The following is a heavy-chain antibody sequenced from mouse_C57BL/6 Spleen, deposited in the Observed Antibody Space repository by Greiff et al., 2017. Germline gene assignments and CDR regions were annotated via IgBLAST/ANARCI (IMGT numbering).Heavy chain of an antibody. CDR3: ARGRDYYGSSFYAMDY. V-gene: IGHV1-54*01. CDR1: GYAFTNYL. D-gene: IGHD1-1*01. Sequence: VQLVESGAELVRPGTSVKVSCKASGYAFTNYLIEWVKQRPGQGLEWIGVINPGSGGTNYNEKFKGKATLTADKSSSTAYMQLSSLTSEDSAVYFCARGRDYYGSSFYAMDYWGQGTSVTVSS. CDR2: INPGSGGT. J-gene: IGHJ4*01.